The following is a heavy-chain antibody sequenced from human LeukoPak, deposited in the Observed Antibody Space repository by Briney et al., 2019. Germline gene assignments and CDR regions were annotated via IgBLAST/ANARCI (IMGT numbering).Heavy chain of an antibody. J-gene: IGHJ2*01. CDR2: IYYSGST. D-gene: IGHD3-10*01. V-gene: IGHV4-59*08. CDR3: ARLRLLWFGELPLYWYFDL. CDR1: GGSISSYY. Sequence: SETLSLTCTVSGGSISSYYWSWIRQPPGKGLEWIGYIYYSGSTNYNPSLKSRVTISVDTSKNQFSLKLSSVTAADTAVYYCARLRLLWFGELPLYWYFDLWGRGTLVTVSS.